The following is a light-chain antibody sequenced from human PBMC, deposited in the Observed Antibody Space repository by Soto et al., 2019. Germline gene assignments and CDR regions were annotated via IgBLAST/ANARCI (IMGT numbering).Light chain of an antibody. J-gene: IGKJ4*01. V-gene: IGKV3-11*01. CDR3: QQRRDWPLT. Sequence: EIVLTQSPATLSLSPGERATHSCRASQSVNSFLAWYQRKPGQAPRLLIYDASNRATGIPARFSGSGSGTDFTLTISSLEPEDFANYYCQQRRDWPLTFGGGTKVDIK. CDR1: QSVNSF. CDR2: DAS.